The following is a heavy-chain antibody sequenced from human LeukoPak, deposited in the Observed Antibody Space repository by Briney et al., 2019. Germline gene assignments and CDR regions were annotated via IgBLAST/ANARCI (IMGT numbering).Heavy chain of an antibody. Sequence: GGSLRLSCAASGFTFSSYSMNWVRQAPGKGLEWVSSISSSSSYIYYADSVKGRFTISRDNAKNSLYLQMNSLRAEDTTVYYCARHAGLRFLEWLLPTDYWGQGTLVTVSS. D-gene: IGHD3-3*01. CDR3: ARHAGLRFLEWLLPTDY. J-gene: IGHJ4*02. CDR1: GFTFSSYS. CDR2: ISSSSSYI. V-gene: IGHV3-21*01.